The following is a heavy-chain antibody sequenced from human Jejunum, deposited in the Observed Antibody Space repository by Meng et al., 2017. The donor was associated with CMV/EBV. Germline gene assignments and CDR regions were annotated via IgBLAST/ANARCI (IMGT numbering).Heavy chain of an antibody. Sequence: GHVVGFGGGLGQPGGSLRLPCAASGFTFTNYWMHWVRQAPGKGLEWVAGIKGDGSETYYMDSVKGRFTISSDSAKNSLYLQMNSLGAEDTAIYYCARVPNENNRRFDSWGRGTLVTVSS. CDR3: ARVPNENNRRFDS. CDR2: IKGDGSET. CDR1: GFTFTNYW. V-gene: IGHV3-7*04. D-gene: IGHD1/OR15-1a*01. J-gene: IGHJ5*01.